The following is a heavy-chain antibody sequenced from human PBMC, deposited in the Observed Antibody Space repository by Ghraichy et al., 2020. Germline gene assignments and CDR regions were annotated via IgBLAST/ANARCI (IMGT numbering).Heavy chain of an antibody. V-gene: IGHV1-8*01. J-gene: IGHJ6*02. CDR3: ARGRGYCSSTSCYTSSYYYYYGMDV. D-gene: IGHD2-2*02. CDR2: MNPNSGNT. Sequence: ASVKVSCKASGYTFTSYDINWVRQATGQGLEWMGWMNPNSGNTGYAQKFQGRVTMTRNTSISTAYMELSSLRSEDTAVYYCARGRGYCSSTSCYTSSYYYYYGMDVWGQGTTVTVSS. CDR1: GYTFTSYD.